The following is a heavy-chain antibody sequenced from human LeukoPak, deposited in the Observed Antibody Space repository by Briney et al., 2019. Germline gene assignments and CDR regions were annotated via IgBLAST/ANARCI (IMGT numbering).Heavy chain of an antibody. CDR3: VKDPRTPGDAFDI. CDR2: ISSNGGST. J-gene: IGHJ3*02. Sequence: GGSLRLSCSASGFTFSSYAMHWVRQAPGKGLEYVSAISSNGGSTYYANSVKGRFTISRDNSKNTLYLQMSSLRAEDTAVYYCVKDPRTPGDAFDIWGQGTMVTVSP. CDR1: GFTFSSYA. V-gene: IGHV3-64D*06.